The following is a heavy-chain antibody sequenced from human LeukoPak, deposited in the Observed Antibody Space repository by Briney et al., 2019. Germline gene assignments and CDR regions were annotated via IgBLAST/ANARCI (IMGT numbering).Heavy chain of an antibody. D-gene: IGHD4-23*01. CDR2: INPSGGST. CDR1: GYTFTDYF. CDR3: ARHDTTTVVGWDYYFDY. V-gene: IGHV1-46*01. J-gene: IGHJ4*02. Sequence: GASVKVSCKASGYTFTDYFLHWVRQAPGQGLEWMGIINPSGGSTSYAQKFQGRVTMTRDTSTSTVYMELSSLRSEDTAVYYCARHDTTTVVGWDYYFDYWGQGTLVTVSS.